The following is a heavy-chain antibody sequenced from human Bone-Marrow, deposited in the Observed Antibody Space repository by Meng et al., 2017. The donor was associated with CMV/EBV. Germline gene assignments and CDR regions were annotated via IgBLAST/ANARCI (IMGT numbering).Heavy chain of an antibody. Sequence: GGSLRLSCAASGFTFSNAWMSWVRQAPGKGLEWVGRIKSKTDGGTTDYAAPVKGRFTISRDDSKNTLYLQMNSLKTEDTAVYYCTTDWGANDAFDIWGQGTMVTVSS. CDR2: IKSKTDGGTT. CDR1: GFTFSNAW. J-gene: IGHJ3*02. CDR3: TTDWGANDAFDI. V-gene: IGHV3-15*01. D-gene: IGHD1-26*01.